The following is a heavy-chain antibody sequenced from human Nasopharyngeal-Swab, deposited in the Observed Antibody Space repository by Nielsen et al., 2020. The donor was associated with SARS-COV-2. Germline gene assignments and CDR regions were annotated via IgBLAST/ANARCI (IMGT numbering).Heavy chain of an antibody. CDR1: GFSVSYNY. J-gene: IGHJ1*01. CDR2: IYSRGET. Sequence: GESLKISCEVSGFSVSYNYMSWVRQAPGKGLEWVAVIYSRGETHYTDSVRGRFTISRDNSKNTLYLQMNSLRAEDTAVYYCARDIAVAASEYFQHWGQCTLFTVSS. CDR3: ARDIAVAASEYFQH. D-gene: IGHD6-19*01. V-gene: IGHV3-66*01.